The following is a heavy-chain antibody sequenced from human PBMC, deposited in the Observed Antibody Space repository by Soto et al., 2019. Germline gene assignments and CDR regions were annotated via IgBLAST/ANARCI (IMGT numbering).Heavy chain of an antibody. CDR3: ARDRRYTSGGRWHWNLFDP. Sequence: QVQLQESGPGLVKPSQTLSLTCTVSGGSISGGDYYWSWIRQHPEKGLEWIGYIYYSGAAYYTPSLRSRVTISVDTSKNQFSLKLNSVTAADTAVYYCARDRRYTSGGRWHWNLFDPWGQITLVTVSS. D-gene: IGHD2-15*01. CDR2: IYYSGAA. V-gene: IGHV4-30-4*01. CDR1: GGSISGGDYY. J-gene: IGHJ5*02.